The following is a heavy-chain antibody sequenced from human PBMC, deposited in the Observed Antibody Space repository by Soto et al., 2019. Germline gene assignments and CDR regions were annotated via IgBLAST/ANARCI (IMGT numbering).Heavy chain of an antibody. CDR3: ARLRWETENNWFDP. D-gene: IGHD1-26*01. V-gene: IGHV4-30-4*01. CDR2: IYHSGST. CDR1: GDSISSVDHY. J-gene: IGHJ5*02. Sequence: PSETLSLTCTVSGDSISSVDHYWSWIRQPPGKGLEWMGYIYHSGSTHYNPSLNSRLTISIDTSTNRFSLNLTSVTAADTAVYFCARLRWETENNWFDPWGQGALVNVSS.